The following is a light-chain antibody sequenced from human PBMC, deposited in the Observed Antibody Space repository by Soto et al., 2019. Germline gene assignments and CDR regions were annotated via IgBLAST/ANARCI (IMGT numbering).Light chain of an antibody. Sequence: ETVLTQSPGTLSLSPGERATLSCRASQTIRSNYLAWYRQTPGQAPRLLIYGASNRATGIADRFSGSGSGTDYTLIISRLEPEDFAVYYCHQYGSSPWTFGQGTKVEIK. V-gene: IGKV3-20*01. J-gene: IGKJ1*01. CDR1: QTIRSNY. CDR2: GAS. CDR3: HQYGSSPWT.